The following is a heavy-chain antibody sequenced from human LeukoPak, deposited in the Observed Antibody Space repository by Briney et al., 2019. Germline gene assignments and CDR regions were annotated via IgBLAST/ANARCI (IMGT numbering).Heavy chain of an antibody. CDR3: AGGLGAAASDAFDI. D-gene: IGHD6-13*01. V-gene: IGHV1-8*03. CDR2: MNPNSGNT. J-gene: IGHJ3*02. Sequence: ASVKVSCKASGGTFTSYDINWVRQATGQGLEWMGWMNPNSGNTGYAQKFQGRVTITRNTSISTAYMELSSLRSEDTAVYYCAGGLGAAASDAFDIWGQGTMVTVSS. CDR1: GGTFTSYD.